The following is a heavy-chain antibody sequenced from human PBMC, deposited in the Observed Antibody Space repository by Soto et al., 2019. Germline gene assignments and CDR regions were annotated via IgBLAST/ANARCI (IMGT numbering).Heavy chain of an antibody. V-gene: IGHV3-23*01. CDR3: AKAHISSGYQDPKSYYYYGMDV. Sequence: PGGSLRLSCAASGFTFSSYAMSWVRQAPGKGLEWVSAISGSGGSTYYADSVKGRFTISRDNSKNTLYLQMNSLRAEDTAVYYCAKAHISSGYQDPKSYYYYGMDVWGKGTTVTVSS. D-gene: IGHD3-22*01. J-gene: IGHJ6*04. CDR2: ISGSGGST. CDR1: GFTFSSYA.